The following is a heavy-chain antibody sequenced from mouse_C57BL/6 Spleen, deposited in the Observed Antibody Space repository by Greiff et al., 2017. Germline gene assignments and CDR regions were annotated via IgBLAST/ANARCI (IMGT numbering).Heavy chain of an antibody. V-gene: IGHV1-69*01. J-gene: IGHJ4*01. Sequence: QVQLQQPGAELVMPGASVKLSCKASGYTFTSYWMHWVKQRPGQGLEWIGEIDPSDSYTNYNQKFKGKSTLTVDKSSSTAYMQLSSLTSEDSAVYYCARWGQLRPHAMGYWGQGTSVTVSS. CDR1: GYTFTSYW. D-gene: IGHD3-2*02. CDR3: ARWGQLRPHAMGY. CDR2: IDPSDSYT.